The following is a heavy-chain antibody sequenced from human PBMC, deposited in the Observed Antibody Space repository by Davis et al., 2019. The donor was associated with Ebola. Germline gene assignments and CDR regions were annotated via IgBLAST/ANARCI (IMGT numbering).Heavy chain of an antibody. Sequence: MPSETLSLTCAVYGGSFSVSYWSWIRQPPGKGLEWIGEINHSGSTNYNPSLKSRVTISVDTSKNQFSLKLSSVTAADTAVYFCARGYDFYGYYYDMDVWGQGTTVTVSS. V-gene: IGHV4-34*01. J-gene: IGHJ6*02. CDR2: INHSGST. CDR3: ARGYDFYGYYYDMDV. D-gene: IGHD3-3*01. CDR1: GGSFSVSY.